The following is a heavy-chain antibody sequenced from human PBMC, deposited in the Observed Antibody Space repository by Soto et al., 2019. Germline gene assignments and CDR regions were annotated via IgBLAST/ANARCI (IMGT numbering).Heavy chain of an antibody. J-gene: IGHJ5*02. CDR3: AGGREYYYGSGSSPVPNWFDP. V-gene: IGHV4-59*01. CDR2: IYYSGST. Sequence: PSETLSLTCTVSGGSISSYYWSWIRQPPGKGLEWIGYIYYSGSTNYNPSLKSRVTISVDTSKNQFSLKLSSVTAADTAVYYCAGGREYYYGSGSSPVPNWFDPWGQGTLVTVSS. D-gene: IGHD3-10*01. CDR1: GGSISSYY.